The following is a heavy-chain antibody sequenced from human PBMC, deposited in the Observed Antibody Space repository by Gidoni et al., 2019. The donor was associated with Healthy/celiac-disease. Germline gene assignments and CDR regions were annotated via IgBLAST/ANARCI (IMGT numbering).Heavy chain of an antibody. V-gene: IGHV1-24*01. CDR1: GYTLTELS. CDR3: ATVPIAVAGVDAFDI. D-gene: IGHD6-19*01. CDR2: FDPEDGET. J-gene: IGHJ3*02. Sequence: SCKVSGYTLTELSMHWVRQAPGKGLEWMGGFDPEDGETIYAQKFQGRVTMTEDTSTDTAYMELSSLGSEDTAVYYCATVPIAVAGVDAFDIWGQGTMVTVSS.